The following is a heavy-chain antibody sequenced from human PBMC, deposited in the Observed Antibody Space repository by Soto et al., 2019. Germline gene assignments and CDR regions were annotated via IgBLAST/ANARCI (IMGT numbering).Heavy chain of an antibody. CDR3: ARDTRLDFYDSSYYGMDV. CDR2: VYYSGST. CDR1: GGSISSGGYY. J-gene: IGHJ6*01. V-gene: IGHV4-31*03. Sequence: QVQLQESGPGLVKPSQTLSLTCTVSGGSISSGGYYWSWIRQHPGKGLEWIGYVYYSGSTYYNSYGGSSYYITCFKSRVTISVHTSKNQFTLKLRSVPAADTAVYYCARDTRLDFYDSSYYGMDVWGQASTVTVSS. D-gene: IGHD3-22*01.